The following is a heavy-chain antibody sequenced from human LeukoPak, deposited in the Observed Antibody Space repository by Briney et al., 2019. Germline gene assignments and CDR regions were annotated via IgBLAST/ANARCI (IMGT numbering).Heavy chain of an antibody. CDR3: AKFLPTHIVVANYYFDY. Sequence: GGSLRLSCAASGFTFSSYWMNWVRQAPGKGLEWVANIKQDESEKYYVDSVKGRFTISRDNAKNSLYLQMNSLRAEDTAVYYCAKFLPTHIVVANYYFDYWGQGTLVTVSS. D-gene: IGHD2-21*01. V-gene: IGHV3-7*03. CDR2: IKQDESEK. J-gene: IGHJ4*02. CDR1: GFTFSSYW.